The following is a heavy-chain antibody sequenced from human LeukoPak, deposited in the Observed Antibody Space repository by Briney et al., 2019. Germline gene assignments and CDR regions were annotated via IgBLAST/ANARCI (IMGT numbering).Heavy chain of an antibody. Sequence: ASVKVSCKASGYTFTGYYMHWVRQAPGQGLEWMGWINPNSGGTNYAQKFQGRVTMTRDTSISTAYMELSRLRSDDTAVYYCARDTKWGYYDSSGYTFDYWGQGTLVTVSS. D-gene: IGHD3-22*01. V-gene: IGHV1-2*02. J-gene: IGHJ4*02. CDR3: ARDTKWGYYDSSGYTFDY. CDR1: GYTFTGYY. CDR2: INPNSGGT.